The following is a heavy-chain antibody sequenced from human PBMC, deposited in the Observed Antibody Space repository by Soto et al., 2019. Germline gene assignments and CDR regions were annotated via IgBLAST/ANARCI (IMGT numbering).Heavy chain of an antibody. CDR2: ISYDGSNK. J-gene: IGHJ6*02. CDR3: ARDRDIVVVPADRWIKNRHHHYYGMDV. CDR1: GFTFSSYA. V-gene: IGHV3-30-3*01. D-gene: IGHD2-2*01. Sequence: GGSLRLSCAASGFTFSSYAMHWVRQAPGKGLEWVAVISYDGSNKYYADSVKGRFTISRDNSKNTLYLQMNSLRAEDTAVYYCARDRDIVVVPADRWIKNRHHHYYGMDVWGQGTTVTVSS.